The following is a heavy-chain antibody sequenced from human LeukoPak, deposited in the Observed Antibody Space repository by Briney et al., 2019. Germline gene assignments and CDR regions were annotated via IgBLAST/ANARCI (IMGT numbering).Heavy chain of an antibody. J-gene: IGHJ4*02. D-gene: IGHD1-26*01. CDR3: ARDRKSGEWDLVP. V-gene: IGHV3-33*01. Sequence: GGSLRLSCAASGFTFSSYGMHWVRQAPGKGLEWVAVIWYDGSNKYYADSVKGRFAISRDNSKNTLYLQMNSLRAEDTAVYYCARDRKSGEWDLVPWGQGTLVTVSS. CDR1: GFTFSSYG. CDR2: IWYDGSNK.